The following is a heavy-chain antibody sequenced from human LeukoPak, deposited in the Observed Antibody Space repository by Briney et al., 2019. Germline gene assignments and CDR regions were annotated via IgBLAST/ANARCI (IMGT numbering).Heavy chain of an antibody. CDR2: IYYSGST. CDR3: ASYDVLGYFDY. CDR1: GGSISSYY. V-gene: IGHV4-59*01. D-gene: IGHD3-9*01. Sequence: SETLSLTCTVSGGSISSYYWSWIRQPPAKGLEWIGYIYYSGSTNYNPSLKSRVTISVDTSKNQFSLKLSSVTAADTAVYYCASYDVLGYFDYWGQGTLVTVSS. J-gene: IGHJ4*02.